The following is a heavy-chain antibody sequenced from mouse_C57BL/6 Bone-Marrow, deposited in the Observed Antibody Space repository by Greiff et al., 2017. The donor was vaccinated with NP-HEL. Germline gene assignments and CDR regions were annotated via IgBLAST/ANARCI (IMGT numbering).Heavy chain of an antibody. J-gene: IGHJ3*01. CDR1: GYTFTSYW. D-gene: IGHD4-1*01. Sequence: QVQLQQPGAELVMPGASVKLSCKASGYTFTSYWMHWVKQRPGQGLEWIGEIDPSDSYPNYNQKFKGKSTLTVDKSSSTAYMQLSSLTSEDSAVYYCAREGLTPWFAYWGQGTLVTVSA. CDR2: IDPSDSYP. V-gene: IGHV1-69*01. CDR3: AREGLTPWFAY.